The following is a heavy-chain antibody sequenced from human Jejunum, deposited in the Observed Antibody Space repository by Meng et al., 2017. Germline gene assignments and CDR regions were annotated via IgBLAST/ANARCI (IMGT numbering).Heavy chain of an antibody. Sequence: GESLKISCAASGFIFSSYWMSWLRQAPGKGLEWLAHIKPDGSEKYYVDSVKGRFTISRDNAKNSLNLKVNSLKTEDTAVYYCARQTTLTRSTFDYWGQGALVTVSS. V-gene: IGHV3-7*01. J-gene: IGHJ4*02. CDR1: GFIFSSYW. CDR2: IKPDGSEK. D-gene: IGHD4-17*01. CDR3: ARQTTLTRSTFDY.